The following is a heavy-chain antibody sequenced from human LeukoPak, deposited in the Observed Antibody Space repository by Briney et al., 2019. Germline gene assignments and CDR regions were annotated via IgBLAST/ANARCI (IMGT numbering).Heavy chain of an antibody. V-gene: IGHV3-33*01. CDR1: GFTFSSYG. J-gene: IGHJ3*02. Sequence: HSGRSLRLSCAASGFTFSSYGMHWVRQAPGKGLEWVAVIWYDGSNKYYADPAKGRFTISRDNSKNTLYLQMNSLRAEDTAVYYCARHRGAFDIWGQGTMVTVSS. CDR3: ARHRGAFDI. D-gene: IGHD3-10*01. CDR2: IWYDGSNK.